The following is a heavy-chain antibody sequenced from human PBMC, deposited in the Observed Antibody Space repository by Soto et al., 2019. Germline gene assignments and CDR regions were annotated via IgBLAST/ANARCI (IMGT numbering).Heavy chain of an antibody. V-gene: IGHV3-20*04. J-gene: IGHJ4*02. Sequence: PGGSLRLSCAASGCPFDDYGMSWVRQAPGKGLEWVSGINWNGDSTRYADSVKGRFTISRDNAKNSLNLSSVTAADTAVYYCARGYCSGGNCYYFDYWGQGTLVTVSS. D-gene: IGHD2-15*01. CDR1: GCPFDDYG. CDR3: ARGYCSGGNCYYFDY. CDR2: INWNGDST.